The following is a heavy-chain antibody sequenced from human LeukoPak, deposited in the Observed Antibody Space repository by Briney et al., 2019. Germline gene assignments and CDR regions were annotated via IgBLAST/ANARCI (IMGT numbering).Heavy chain of an antibody. CDR1: GGSISSYY. V-gene: IGHV4-59*08. Sequence: SETLSLTCTVSGGSISSYYWSWIRQPPGKGLEWIAYISDIGSINYNPSLKSRVTISLDKSKNQFSLKLSSVTAADTAVYYCAGHHPRNTVDFWGQGTLVTVSS. CDR3: AGHHPRNTVDF. CDR2: ISDIGSI. J-gene: IGHJ4*02. D-gene: IGHD2/OR15-2a*01.